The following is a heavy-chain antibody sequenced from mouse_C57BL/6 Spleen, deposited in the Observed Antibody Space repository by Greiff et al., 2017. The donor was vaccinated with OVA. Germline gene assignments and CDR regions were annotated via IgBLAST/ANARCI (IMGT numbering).Heavy chain of an antibody. CDR3: ARPVVATDYFAY. CDR1: GYTFTSYW. CDR2: INPSNGGT. Sequence: QVQLQQPGTELVKPGASVKLSCKASGYTFTSYWMHWVKQRPGQGLEWIGNINPSNGGTNYNEKFKSKATLTGDKSSSTAYMQLSSLTSEDSAVYYCARPVVATDYFAYWGQGTTLTVSS. J-gene: IGHJ2*01. D-gene: IGHD1-1*01. V-gene: IGHV1-53*01.